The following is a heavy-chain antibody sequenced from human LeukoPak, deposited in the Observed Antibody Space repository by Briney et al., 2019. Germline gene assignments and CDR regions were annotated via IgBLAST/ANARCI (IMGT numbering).Heavy chain of an antibody. D-gene: IGHD5-12*01. J-gene: IGHJ4*02. CDR2: INQDGSKE. Sequence: GGSLRLSCAASGFTFSNYGMTWVRQAPGKGLEWVAPINQDGSKEYYMDSVKARFTISRDNAKNSLSLQMNSLRAEDTAVYYCVRDGGVSGYDLLDYWGQGTLVTVSS. CDR1: GFTFSNYG. V-gene: IGHV3-7*01. CDR3: VRDGGVSGYDLLDY.